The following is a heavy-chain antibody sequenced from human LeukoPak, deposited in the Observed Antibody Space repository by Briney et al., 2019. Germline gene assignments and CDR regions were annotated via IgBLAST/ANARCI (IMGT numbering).Heavy chain of an antibody. CDR1: GGSFSGYY. Sequence: SETLSLTCAVYGGSFSGYYWSSIRQPPGKGLEWIGEINHSGSTNYNPSLKSRVTISVDTSKNQFSLKLSSVTAADTAVYYWARSRTPTDLDYWGQGTLVTVSS. V-gene: IGHV4-34*01. CDR2: INHSGST. CDR3: ARSRTPTDLDY. J-gene: IGHJ4*02.